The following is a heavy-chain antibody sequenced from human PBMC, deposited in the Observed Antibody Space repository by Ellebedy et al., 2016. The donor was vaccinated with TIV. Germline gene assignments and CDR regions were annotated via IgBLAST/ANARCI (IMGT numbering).Heavy chain of an antibody. Sequence: GESLKISCAASGLTFNIHVMNWVRQAPGKGLEWVSTISGSGGRTHYADSVKGRFTISRDNSKNTLYLQVNSLRAEDTAVYYCAADRYCSGGNCYWVDYWGQGTLVTVSS. V-gene: IGHV3-23*01. CDR1: GLTFNIHV. J-gene: IGHJ4*02. CDR2: ISGSGGRT. D-gene: IGHD2-15*01. CDR3: AADRYCSGGNCYWVDY.